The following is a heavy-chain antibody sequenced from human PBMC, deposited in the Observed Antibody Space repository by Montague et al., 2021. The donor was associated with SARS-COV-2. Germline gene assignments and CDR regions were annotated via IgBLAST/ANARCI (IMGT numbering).Heavy chain of an antibody. CDR2: IYYSGST. D-gene: IGHD3-10*01. V-gene: IGHV4-59*01. CDR3: AREGSGRGYYYYGMDV. Sequence: SETLSLTCTVSGGSISSYYWSWIRQPPGKGLEWIGYIYYSGSTNYNPSLKGRVTISVDTSKNQFSLKLSSVTAADTAVYYCAREGSGRGYYYYGMDVWGQGTTVTVSS. CDR1: GGSISSYY. J-gene: IGHJ6*02.